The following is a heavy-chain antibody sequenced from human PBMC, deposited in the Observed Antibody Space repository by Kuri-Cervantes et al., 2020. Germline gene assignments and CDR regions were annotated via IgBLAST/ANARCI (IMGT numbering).Heavy chain of an antibody. J-gene: IGHJ4*02. V-gene: IGHV2-5*02. CDR2: IYWDDDK. D-gene: IGHD6-6*01. CDR1: GFSLSTSGVG. CDR3: AHRRSIELAFDY. Sequence: SGPTLVKPTETLTLTCTFSGFSLSTSGVGVGWIRQPPGKALEWLTLIYWDDDKRYSPSLKSRLTITKDTSKNQVVLTMTNMDPVDTATYYCAHRRSIELAFDYWGQGTLVTVSS.